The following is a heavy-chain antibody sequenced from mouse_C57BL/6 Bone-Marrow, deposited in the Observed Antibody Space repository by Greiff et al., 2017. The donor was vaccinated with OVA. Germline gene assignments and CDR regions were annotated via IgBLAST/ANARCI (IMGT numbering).Heavy chain of an antibody. Sequence: VQLQQSGAELVKPGASVKLSCTASGFNIKDYYMHWVKQRTEQGLEWIGRIDPEDGETKYAPKFQGKATITADTSSNTASLQLSSLTSEDTAVYYCARPFYDYDWYFDVWGTGTTVTVSS. CDR2: IDPEDGET. CDR3: ARPFYDYDWYFDV. D-gene: IGHD2-4*01. CDR1: GFNIKDYY. J-gene: IGHJ1*03. V-gene: IGHV14-2*01.